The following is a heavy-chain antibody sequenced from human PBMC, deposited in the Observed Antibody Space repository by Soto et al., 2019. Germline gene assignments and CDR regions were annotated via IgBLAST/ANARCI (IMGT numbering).Heavy chain of an antibody. CDR3: ARDLRGVVLSSGRS. CDR1: GYTFTTYG. Sequence: SVKVSCEASGYTFTTYGISWVRQAPGQGLEWMGWISAYNGNTNYAQKLQDRVTMTTDTSTSTAYMELRSLRSDDTAMYYCARDLRGVVLSSGRSWGHVTMSTFSS. V-gene: IGHV1-18*01. CDR2: ISAYNGNT. D-gene: IGHD6-19*01. J-gene: IGHJ5*01.